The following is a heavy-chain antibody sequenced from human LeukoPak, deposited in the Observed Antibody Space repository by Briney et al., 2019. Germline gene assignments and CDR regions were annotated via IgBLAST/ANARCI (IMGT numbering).Heavy chain of an antibody. Sequence: PSETLSLTCTVSGGSISSYYWSWIRQPPGKGLEWIGYIYYSGSTNYNPSLKSRVTISVDTSKNQFSLKLSSVTAADTAVYYCARSPYTVTTLEYYYYMDVWGKGTTVTVSS. CDR2: IYYSGST. D-gene: IGHD4-11*01. J-gene: IGHJ6*03. CDR1: GGSISSYY. CDR3: ARSPYTVTTLEYYYYMDV. V-gene: IGHV4-59*08.